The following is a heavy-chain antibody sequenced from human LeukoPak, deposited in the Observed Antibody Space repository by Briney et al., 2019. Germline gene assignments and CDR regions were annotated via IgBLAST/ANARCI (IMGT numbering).Heavy chain of an antibody. D-gene: IGHD3-10*01. J-gene: IGHJ3*02. CDR2: IKQDGSDK. Sequence: GGSLRLSCAASGFTFSSYWMSWVRQAPGKGLEWVANIKQDGSDKYYVDSVKGRFTISRDNAKNSLYLQMSSLRAEDTAVYYCARGFGEYQFAFDIWGQGTMVTVSS. CDR1: GFTFSSYW. V-gene: IGHV3-7*01. CDR3: ARGFGEYQFAFDI.